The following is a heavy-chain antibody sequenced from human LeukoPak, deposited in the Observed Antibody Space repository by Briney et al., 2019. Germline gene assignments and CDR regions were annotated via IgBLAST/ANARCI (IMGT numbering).Heavy chain of an antibody. Sequence: SETLSLTCTVSGGSISGGSISSYYWSWVRQPAGKGLEWIGRIYTSGTTNYNPSLKSRVTMSVDTSKNQFSLKLNSVTAADTAVYYCARGAPSDYWGQGTLVTASS. CDR2: IYTSGTT. V-gene: IGHV4-4*07. J-gene: IGHJ4*02. CDR1: GGSISGGSISSYY. CDR3: ARGAPSDY.